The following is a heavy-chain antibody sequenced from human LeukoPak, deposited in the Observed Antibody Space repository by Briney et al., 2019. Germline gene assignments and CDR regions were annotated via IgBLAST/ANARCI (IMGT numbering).Heavy chain of an antibody. V-gene: IGHV3-33*01. CDR2: IWFDGNNE. Sequence: GGSLRLSCVASGFIFSRYGMHWVRQAPGQGLEWVAHIWFDGNNESYTDSVQARFKVSRDISENTLYLQMNSLRVDDTAVYYCAADLIPFEVNAGIGHWGQGILVTVSS. CDR1: GFIFSRYG. J-gene: IGHJ4*02. D-gene: IGHD1-14*01. CDR3: AADLIPFEVNAGIGH.